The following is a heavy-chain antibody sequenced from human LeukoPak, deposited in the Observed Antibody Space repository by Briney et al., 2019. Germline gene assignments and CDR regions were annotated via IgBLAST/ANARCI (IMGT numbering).Heavy chain of an antibody. CDR2: ISSSSSTI. J-gene: IGHJ3*02. V-gene: IGHV3-48*01. D-gene: IGHD3-22*01. CDR3: ARDSESEKYSGYRAFDI. Sequence: GGSLRLSCAASGLAFSAYKMHWVRQAPRKGLEWVSYISSSSSTIYYADSVKGRFTISRDNAKNSLYLQMNSLRAGDTAVYYCARDSESEKYSGYRAFDIWGQGTMVTVSS. CDR1: GLAFSAYK.